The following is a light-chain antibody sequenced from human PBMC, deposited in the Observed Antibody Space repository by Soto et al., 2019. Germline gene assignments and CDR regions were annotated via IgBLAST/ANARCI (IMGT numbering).Light chain of an antibody. CDR1: QSVSSN. J-gene: IGKJ1*01. V-gene: IGKV3-15*01. Sequence: ELVMTQSPATLSLSAGESATLSCRASQSVSSNLAWYQQKTGQAPRLLIYGESTRATGIPARFSGSGSGTELNLTISRLQSEDFAVYYCQKYNNWPRTCGQGTKVDIK. CDR2: GES. CDR3: QKYNNWPRT.